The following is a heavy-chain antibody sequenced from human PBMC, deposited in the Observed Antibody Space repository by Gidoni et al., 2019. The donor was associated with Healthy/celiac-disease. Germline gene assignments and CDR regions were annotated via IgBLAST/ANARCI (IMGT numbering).Heavy chain of an antibody. CDR1: GYTFTSYY. D-gene: IGHD5-12*01. CDR2: INPSGGST. V-gene: IGHV1-46*01. CDR3: ARDEVEMATISNYGMDV. Sequence: QVQLVQSGAEVKKPGASVKVSCKASGYTFTSYYMHWVRQAPGQGLEWMGIINPSGGSTSYAQKFQGRVTMTRDTSTSTVYMELSSLRSEDTAVYYCARDEVEMATISNYGMDVWGQGTTVTVSS. J-gene: IGHJ6*02.